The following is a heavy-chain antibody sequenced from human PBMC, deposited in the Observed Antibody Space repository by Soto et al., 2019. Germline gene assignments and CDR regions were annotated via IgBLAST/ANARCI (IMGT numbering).Heavy chain of an antibody. D-gene: IGHD6-13*01. J-gene: IGHJ5*01. CDR1: GINFGNYA. CDR2: ISGSGGSR. Sequence: GGSLRLSCVASGINFGNYAMSWVRQGPGKRLEWVSAISGSGGSRYYADSVKGRFTISRDNSKNTLSLQVNSLRAEDTAVYFFAKSYSSHWFSGNWFDPWGQRALLKASS. V-gene: IGHV3-23*01. CDR3: AKSYSSHWFSGNWFDP.